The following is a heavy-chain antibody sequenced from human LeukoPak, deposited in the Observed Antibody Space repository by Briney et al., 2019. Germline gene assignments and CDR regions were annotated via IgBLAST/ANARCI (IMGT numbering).Heavy chain of an antibody. CDR3: ARVPVRSYYYYYMDV. J-gene: IGHJ6*03. CDR1: GFLFTSYS. D-gene: IGHD3-10*01. CDR2: ASGSSSYV. V-gene: IGHV3-21*06. Sequence: GGSLRLSCVASGFLFTSYSMNWVRQAPGKGLEWVAFASGSSSYVFYADSVKGRFTISRDNAKNSLYLQMNSLRAEDTAVYYCARVPVRSYYYYYMDVWGKGTTVTVSS.